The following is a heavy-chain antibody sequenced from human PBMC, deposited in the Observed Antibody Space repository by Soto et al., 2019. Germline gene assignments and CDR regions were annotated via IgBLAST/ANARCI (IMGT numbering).Heavy chain of an antibody. D-gene: IGHD4-17*01. CDR3: ARESDGDAFDF. CDR2: INSGRTSI. Sequence: GGSLRLSCAASGFTFSNYEMNWVRQAPGKGLEWVAYINSGRTSIKYADSVKGRFTISTDNARNSLYLQMNSLGDEDSAVYYCARESDGDAFDFWGQGTLVTVSS. CDR1: GFTFSNYE. J-gene: IGHJ4*02. V-gene: IGHV3-48*03.